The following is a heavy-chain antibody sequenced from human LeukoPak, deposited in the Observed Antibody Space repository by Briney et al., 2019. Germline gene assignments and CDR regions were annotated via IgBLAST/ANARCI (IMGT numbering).Heavy chain of an antibody. D-gene: IGHD6-19*01. CDR1: GFTFSSYW. V-gene: IGHV3-7*03. CDR3: TRHPGGSSGWFPFDY. CDR2: IKQDGSEK. Sequence: GGSLRLSCAASGFTFSSYWMSWVRQAPGKGLEWVANIKQDGSEKYYVDSVKGRFTISRDNAKNSLYLQMNSLRAEDTAVYYCTRHPGGSSGWFPFDYWGQGTLVTVSS. J-gene: IGHJ4*02.